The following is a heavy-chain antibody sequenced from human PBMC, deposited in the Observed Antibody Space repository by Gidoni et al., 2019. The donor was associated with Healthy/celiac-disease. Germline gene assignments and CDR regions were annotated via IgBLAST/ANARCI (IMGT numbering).Heavy chain of an antibody. J-gene: IGHJ4*02. CDR1: GFTFSSYG. CDR3: AKDLSVRTYFDWFPFDY. Sequence: QVQLVESGGGVVQPGRSLRLSCAASGFTFSSYGMHWVRQAPGKGLECVAVISYDGSNQYYADSVKGRFTISRDNSKNTLYLQMNSLRAEDTAVYYCAKDLSVRTYFDWFPFDYWGQGTLVTVSS. CDR2: ISYDGSNQ. D-gene: IGHD3-9*01. V-gene: IGHV3-30*18.